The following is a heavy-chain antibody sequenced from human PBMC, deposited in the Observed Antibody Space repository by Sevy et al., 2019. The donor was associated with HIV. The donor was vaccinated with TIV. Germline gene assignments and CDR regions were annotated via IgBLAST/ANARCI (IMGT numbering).Heavy chain of an antibody. CDR2: ISPSGGST. J-gene: IGHJ6*02. CDR3: ARRYGGNSHYYYYGMDV. Sequence: GGSLRLSCAASGFTFTTYAMSWVRQAPGTGLEWVSGISPSGGSTYYADSVKGRFTISRDNSKNTLYLQMNSLRAEDTAVYYCARRYGGNSHYYYYGMDVWGQRTTVTVSS. CDR1: GFTFTTYA. V-gene: IGHV3-23*01. D-gene: IGHD2-21*02.